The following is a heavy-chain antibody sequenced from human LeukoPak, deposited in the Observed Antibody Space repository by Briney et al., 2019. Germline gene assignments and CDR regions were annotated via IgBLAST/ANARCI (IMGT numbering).Heavy chain of an antibody. CDR1: GASISNTNYY. J-gene: IGHJ5*02. CDR3: ARFIPRWGSES. V-gene: IGHV4-39*01. CDR2: IYYTGTT. D-gene: IGHD5-24*01. Sequence: SETLSLACSVSGASISNTNYYWGWIRQPPGKGQEWVASIYYTGTTYHNPSLNSRVTISVDTSRSQFSLKLTSVTAAYTAVYYCARFIPRWGSESWGQGTLVTVSS.